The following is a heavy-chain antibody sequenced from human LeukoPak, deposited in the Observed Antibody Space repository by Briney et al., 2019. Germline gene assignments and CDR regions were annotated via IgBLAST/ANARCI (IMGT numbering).Heavy chain of an antibody. Sequence: GGSLRLSCAASGFTFSSYSMTWVRQAPGKGLEWVSSISSSSSYIYYADSVKGRFTISRDNAKNSLYLQMNSLRAEDTAVYYCARGPYDFWSGYFNYYYYGMDVWGQGTTVTVSS. CDR3: ARGPYDFWSGYFNYYYYGMDV. V-gene: IGHV3-21*01. J-gene: IGHJ6*02. CDR1: GFTFSSYS. CDR2: ISSSSSYI. D-gene: IGHD3-3*01.